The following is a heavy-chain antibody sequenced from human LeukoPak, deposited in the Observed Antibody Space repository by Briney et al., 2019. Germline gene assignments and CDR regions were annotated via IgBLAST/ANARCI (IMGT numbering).Heavy chain of an antibody. D-gene: IGHD6-13*01. V-gene: IGHV3-20*04. CDR3: ARVNRTSIAAAGTVYYYYYMDV. CDR1: GFTFDDYG. Sequence: RSGGSLRLSCAASGFTFDDYGMSWVRQAPGKGLEWVSGINWNGGSTGYADSVKGRFTISRDNAKNSLYLQMNSLRAEDTALYYCARVNRTSIAAAGTVYYYYYMDVWGKGTTVTVSS. J-gene: IGHJ6*03. CDR2: INWNGGST.